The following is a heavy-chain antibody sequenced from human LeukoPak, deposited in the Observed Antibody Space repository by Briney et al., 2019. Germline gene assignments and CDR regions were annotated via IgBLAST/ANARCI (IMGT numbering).Heavy chain of an antibody. D-gene: IGHD6-13*01. CDR2: IYYSGNA. V-gene: IGHV4-39*01. Sequence: TSETLSLTCTVSGGSISSGIYYWGWIGQPPGKGLEWIGSIYYSGNAYYNPSLKSRVTISVDTSKNQLSLKLNSVTAADTAVYYCARHVRQQLPPKAFDYWGQGTLVTVSS. J-gene: IGHJ4*02. CDR3: ARHVRQQLPPKAFDY. CDR1: GGSISSGIYY.